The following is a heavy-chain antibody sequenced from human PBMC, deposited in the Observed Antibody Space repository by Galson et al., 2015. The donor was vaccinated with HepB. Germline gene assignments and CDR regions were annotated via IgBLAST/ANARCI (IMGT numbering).Heavy chain of an antibody. D-gene: IGHD2-2*01. CDR3: AKRVVPRNLAT. V-gene: IGHV3-23*01. Sequence: SLRLSCAASGFSFGTYAMHWIRQAPGRGLEWVSGISEGGDITNYADSVMGRFTISRDNSRNTVDLQMNSLQVEDTAVSYCAKRVVPRNLATSAQGALATVSS. CDR2: ISEGGDIT. J-gene: IGHJ5*02. CDR1: GFSFGTYA.